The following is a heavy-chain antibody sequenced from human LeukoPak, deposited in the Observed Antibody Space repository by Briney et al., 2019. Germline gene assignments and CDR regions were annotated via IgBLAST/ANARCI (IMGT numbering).Heavy chain of an antibody. V-gene: IGHV3-30*04. CDR2: ITSDGINQ. D-gene: IGHD4-17*01. CDR3: ARDGPYLGDYPYYFDY. Sequence: PGGSLRLSCAASGFTFSNYAMHWVRQAPGKGLEWLAVITSDGINQHYADSVRGRLTISRDNSIKTLFLQMNSLGTDDTAVYYCARDGPYLGDYPYYFDYWGQGTLVTVSS. J-gene: IGHJ4*02. CDR1: GFTFSNYA.